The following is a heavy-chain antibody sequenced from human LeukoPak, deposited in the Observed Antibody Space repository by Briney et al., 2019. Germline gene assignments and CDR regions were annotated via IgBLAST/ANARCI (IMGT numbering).Heavy chain of an antibody. Sequence: GGSLRLSCAASGFTFSSYWMSWVRQAPGKGLEWVANIKQDGSEKYYVDSVKGRFTISRDNAKNSLYLQMNSLRAEDTAVYYCARDGPQWEPDYFDYWGQGTLVTVSS. V-gene: IGHV3-7*01. D-gene: IGHD1-26*01. CDR3: ARDGPQWEPDYFDY. CDR1: GFTFSSYW. J-gene: IGHJ4*02. CDR2: IKQDGSEK.